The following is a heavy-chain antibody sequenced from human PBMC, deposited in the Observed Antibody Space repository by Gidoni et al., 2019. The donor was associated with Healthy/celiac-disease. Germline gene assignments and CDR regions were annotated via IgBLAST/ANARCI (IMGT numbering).Heavy chain of an antibody. CDR2: IYYSGST. Sequence: QLQLQESGPGLVKPSETLSLTCTVSGGSISSSSYYWGWIRQPPGKGLGLIGSIYYSGSTYYNPSLKSRVTISVDTSKNQFSLKLSSVTAADTAVYYCARLYNGYYYDSSHFDYWGQGTLVTVSS. CDR3: ARLYNGYYYDSSHFDY. J-gene: IGHJ4*02. CDR1: GGSISSSSYY. D-gene: IGHD3-22*01. V-gene: IGHV4-39*01.